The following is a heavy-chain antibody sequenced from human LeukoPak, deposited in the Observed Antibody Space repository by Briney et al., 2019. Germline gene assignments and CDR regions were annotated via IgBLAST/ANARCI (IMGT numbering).Heavy chain of an antibody. CDR1: VGTFSSYA. CDR3: AGPLKSIAARYFDL. V-gene: IGHV1-69*04. CDR2: IIPILGII. J-gene: IGHJ2*01. D-gene: IGHD6-6*01. Sequence: SVTVSFKASVGTFSSYAISWVRQAPGQGREWMGRIIPILGIINSAQKFQCRVTITAAKSTSTAYMELSSLRSEDTAVYYCAGPLKSIAARYFDLWGRGTLVTVSS.